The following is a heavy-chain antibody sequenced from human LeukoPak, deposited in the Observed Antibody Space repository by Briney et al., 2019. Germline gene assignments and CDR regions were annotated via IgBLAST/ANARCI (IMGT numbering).Heavy chain of an antibody. CDR2: IYSGGST. Sequence: GGSLRLSCAASGFSFSGYWMSWVRQAPGKGLEWVSVIYSGGSTYYADSVKGRFTISRDNSKNTLYLQMNSLRAEDTAVYYCARVDSSGFNYWGQGTLVTVSS. D-gene: IGHD6-19*01. J-gene: IGHJ4*02. CDR1: GFSFSGYW. V-gene: IGHV3-53*01. CDR3: ARVDSSGFNY.